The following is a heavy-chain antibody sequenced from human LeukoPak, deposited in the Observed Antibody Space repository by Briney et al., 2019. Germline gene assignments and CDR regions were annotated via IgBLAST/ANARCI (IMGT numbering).Heavy chain of an antibody. CDR1: GFTFSSYL. Sequence: GGSLRLSCAASGFTFSSYLMHWVRQAPGKGLVWVSRVNNDGSTTSYADSVRGRFTISRDNTKNTLYLQMNSLRAEDTAVYFCLAAAGTIGWGQGTLVTVSS. CDR3: LAAAGTIG. D-gene: IGHD6-13*01. V-gene: IGHV3-74*01. J-gene: IGHJ4*02. CDR2: VNNDGSTT.